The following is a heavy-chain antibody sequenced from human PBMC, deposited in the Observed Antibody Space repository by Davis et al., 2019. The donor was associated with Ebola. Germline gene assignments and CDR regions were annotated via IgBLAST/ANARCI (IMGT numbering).Heavy chain of an antibody. D-gene: IGHD1-26*01. CDR2: ISTGRTTL. V-gene: IGHV3-48*01. J-gene: IGHJ3*02. CDR3: AKDTSNIWFDI. Sequence: GGSLRLSCAASGFAFSRYNMNWVRQAPGKGLEWVSYISTGRTTLKYADSVKGRFTISRDNSKNTLYLQMNGLRVDDTAIYYCAKDTSNIWFDIWGQGTMVTVSS. CDR1: GFAFSRYN.